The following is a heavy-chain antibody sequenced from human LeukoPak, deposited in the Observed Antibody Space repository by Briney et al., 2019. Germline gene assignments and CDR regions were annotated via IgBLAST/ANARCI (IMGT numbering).Heavy chain of an antibody. CDR3: AEGVRGIEYFDY. J-gene: IGHJ4*02. CDR2: VYYSGST. CDR1: GGSISSYY. V-gene: IGHV4-59*05. Sequence: SETLSLTCTVSGGSISSYYWSWIRQPPGKGLEWIGSVYYSGSTYYNPSLKSRVTISVDTSKIQFSLRLSSVTAADTAVYYCAEGVRGIEYFDYWGQGTLVTVSS. D-gene: IGHD3-10*01.